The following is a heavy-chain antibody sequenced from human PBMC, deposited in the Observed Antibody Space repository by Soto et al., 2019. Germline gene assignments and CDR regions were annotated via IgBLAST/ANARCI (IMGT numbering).Heavy chain of an antibody. J-gene: IGHJ6*02. CDR1: GFTFSSYG. CDR3: ARDLELEQVYYYGMDV. D-gene: IGHD1-1*01. Sequence: QVQLVESGGGVVQPGRSLRLSCAASGFTFSSYGMHWVRQAPGKGLEWVAVIWYDGSNKYYADSVKGRFTISRDNSKNTRYLQMNSLRAEDTAVYYCARDLELEQVYYYGMDVWGQGTTVTVSS. V-gene: IGHV3-33*01. CDR2: IWYDGSNK.